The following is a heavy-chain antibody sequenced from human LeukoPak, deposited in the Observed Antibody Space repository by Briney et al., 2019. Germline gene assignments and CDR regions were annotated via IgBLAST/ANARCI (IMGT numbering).Heavy chain of an antibody. D-gene: IGHD3-16*02. V-gene: IGHV3-48*01. CDR2: ISSSSSTI. CDR3: ARATAPTYVWGSYRYLDY. J-gene: IGHJ4*02. Sequence: GGSLRLSCAASGFTFSSYSMNWVRQAPGKGLEWVSYISSSSSTIYYADSVKGRFTISRDNAKNSLYLQMNSLRAEDTAVYYCARATAPTYVWGSYRYLDYWGQGTLVTVSS. CDR1: GFTFSSYS.